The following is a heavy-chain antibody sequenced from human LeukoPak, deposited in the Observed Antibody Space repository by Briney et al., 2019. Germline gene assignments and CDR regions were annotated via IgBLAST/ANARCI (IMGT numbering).Heavy chain of an antibody. D-gene: IGHD1-1*01. CDR1: GFTFSSYG. V-gene: IGHV3-48*01. Sequence: GGSLRLSCAASGFTFSSYGMHWVRQAPGKGLEWVSYISSSSSTIYYADSVRGRFTISRDNAKNSLYLQMNSLRAEDTAVYYCARGAGVRKAARPNWFDPWGQGTLVTVSS. J-gene: IGHJ5*02. CDR2: ISSSSSTI. CDR3: ARGAGVRKAARPNWFDP.